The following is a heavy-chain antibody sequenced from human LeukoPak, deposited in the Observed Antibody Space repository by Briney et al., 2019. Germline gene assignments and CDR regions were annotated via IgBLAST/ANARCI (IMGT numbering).Heavy chain of an antibody. CDR3: ARRSDALNYFDY. Sequence: GGSLRLSCAASGFTFSRYGMHWVRQAPGKGLEWVAVISYDGSNKYYADSVKGRFTISRDNSKNTLYLQMNSLRAEDTAVYYCARRSDALNYFDYWGQGTLVTVSS. J-gene: IGHJ4*02. CDR2: ISYDGSNK. V-gene: IGHV3-30*03. CDR1: GFTFSRYG.